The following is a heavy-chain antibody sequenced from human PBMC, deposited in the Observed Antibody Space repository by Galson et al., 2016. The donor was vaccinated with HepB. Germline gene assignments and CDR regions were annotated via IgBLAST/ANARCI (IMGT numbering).Heavy chain of an antibody. V-gene: IGHV1-8*01. CDR3: ARGYDTAGYFSDAFDF. J-gene: IGHJ3*01. Sequence: SVKVSCKASGYSFTSYDISWVRQATGQGLEYMGWMNPNSGNTDYTQKFQGRVTMTRDTSISTAYMELSSLRSEDTAVYYCARGYDTAGYFSDAFDFWGQGTMVTVSS. CDR1: GYSFTSYD. D-gene: IGHD3-22*01. CDR2: MNPNSGNT.